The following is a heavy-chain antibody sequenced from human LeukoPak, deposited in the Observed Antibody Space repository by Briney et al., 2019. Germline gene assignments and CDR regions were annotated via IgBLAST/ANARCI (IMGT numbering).Heavy chain of an antibody. CDR1: GFTFSSHA. Sequence: GGSLRLSCAASGFTFSSHAMSWVRQAPGKGLEWVSAISGSGGSTYYADSVKGRFTISRDNSKNTLYLQMNSLRAEDTAVYYCAKIAVAGTSGAYYYYGMDVWGQGTTVTVYS. CDR2: ISGSGGST. CDR3: AKIAVAGTSGAYYYYGMDV. J-gene: IGHJ6*02. V-gene: IGHV3-23*01. D-gene: IGHD6-19*01.